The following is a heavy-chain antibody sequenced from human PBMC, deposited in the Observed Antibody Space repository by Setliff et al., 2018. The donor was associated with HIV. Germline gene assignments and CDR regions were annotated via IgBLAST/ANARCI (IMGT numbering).Heavy chain of an antibody. CDR1: GGSISRSSYY. J-gene: IGHJ6*03. D-gene: IGHD1-20*01. CDR3: ARGYNHPDYYYYYYMDV. Sequence: SETLSLTCTVSGGSISRSSYYWSWIRQPPGKGLEWIGYIYYSGSTNYNPSLKSRVTISVDTSKNQFSLKLSPVTAADTAVYYCARGYNHPDYYYYYYMDVWGKGTTVTVSS. CDR2: IYYSGST. V-gene: IGHV4-61*01.